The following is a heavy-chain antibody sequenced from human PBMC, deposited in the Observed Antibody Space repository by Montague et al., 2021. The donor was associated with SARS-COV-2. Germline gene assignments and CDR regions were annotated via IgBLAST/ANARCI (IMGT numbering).Heavy chain of an antibody. CDR1: GGSISSFY. CDR3: ARHYSATLPAVY. V-gene: IGHV4-59*08. Sequence: SETLSLTCTVSGGSISSFYWSWFRQPPGKGLEWIGYIPYSGSTNYNPSLTSRVTMSVDTSKNQFSLKLNSVTAADTAVYYCARHYSATLPAVYWGQGTLVTVSS. D-gene: IGHD2-15*01. CDR2: IPYSGST. J-gene: IGHJ4*02.